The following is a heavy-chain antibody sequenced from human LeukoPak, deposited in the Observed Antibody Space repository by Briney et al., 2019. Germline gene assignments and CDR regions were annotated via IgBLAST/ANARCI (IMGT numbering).Heavy chain of an antibody. V-gene: IGHV3-11*01. CDR2: IGGSGTTI. D-gene: IGHD6-13*01. J-gene: IGHJ6*03. CDR1: GFTFSDYY. Sequence: GGSLRLSCAASGFTFSDYYMSWIRQAPGKGLEWVSYIGGSGTTIFYAHSVKGRFTISRDNAKNSLYLQMNSLRAEDTAVYYCATKSTGYSSSWYPSGYYYYMDVWGKGTTVTVSS. CDR3: ATKSTGYSSSWYPSGYYYYMDV.